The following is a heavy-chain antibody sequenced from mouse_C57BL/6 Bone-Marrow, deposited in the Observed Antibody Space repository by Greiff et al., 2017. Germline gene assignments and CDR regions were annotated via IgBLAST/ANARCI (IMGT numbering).Heavy chain of an antibody. J-gene: IGHJ4*01. CDR2: IHPNSGST. Sequence: QVQLKQPGAELVKPGASVKLSCKASGYTFTSYWMHWVKQRPGQGLEWIGMIHPNSGSTNYNEKFKSKATLTVDKSSSTAYMQLSSLTSEDSAVXYCARSPRGRAMDYWGQGTSVTVSS. V-gene: IGHV1-64*01. CDR1: GYTFTSYW. CDR3: ARSPRGRAMDY.